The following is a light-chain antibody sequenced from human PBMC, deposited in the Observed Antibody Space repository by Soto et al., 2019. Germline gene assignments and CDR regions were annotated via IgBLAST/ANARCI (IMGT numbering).Light chain of an antibody. J-gene: IGKJ1*01. Sequence: EIVLTQSPGTLSLSPGERATLSCRASQSVSSSYLAWYQQKPGQAPRPLLYAASSRATGIPDRFSGSGSGTDSTLTISRLEPEDFAVYYCQQYGTSPRTFGQGTKVDIK. V-gene: IGKV3-20*01. CDR3: QQYGTSPRT. CDR1: QSVSSSY. CDR2: AAS.